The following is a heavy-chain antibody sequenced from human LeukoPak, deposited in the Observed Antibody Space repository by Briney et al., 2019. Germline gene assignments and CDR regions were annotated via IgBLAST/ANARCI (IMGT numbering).Heavy chain of an antibody. Sequence: SETLSLTCTVSGGSISSYYWSWIRQPPGKGLEWIGYIYYSGSTNYNPSLKSRVTISVDTSKNQFSLKLSSVTAADTAVYYCASCGYSYGCGYWGQGTLVTVSS. J-gene: IGHJ4*02. CDR1: GGSISSYY. CDR2: IYYSGST. CDR3: ASCGYSYGCGY. V-gene: IGHV4-59*08. D-gene: IGHD5-18*01.